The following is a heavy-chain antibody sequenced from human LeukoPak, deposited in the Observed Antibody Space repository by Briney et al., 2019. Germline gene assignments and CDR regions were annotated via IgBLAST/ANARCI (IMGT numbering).Heavy chain of an antibody. J-gene: IGHJ4*02. CDR2: INPNDGDT. V-gene: IGHV1-2*02. D-gene: IGHD6-19*01. Sequence: ASVKVSCKASGYTFTDYYMHWVRQAPGQGFEWMRWINPNDGDTNYAQKFQGRVTMTRDTSISTAHMEVSSLRSEDTAVYYCARVIDSSGWDYFDYWGQGTLVTVSS. CDR1: GYTFTDYY. CDR3: ARVIDSSGWDYFDY.